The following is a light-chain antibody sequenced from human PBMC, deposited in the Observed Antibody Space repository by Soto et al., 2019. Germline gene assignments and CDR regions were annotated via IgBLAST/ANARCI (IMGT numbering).Light chain of an antibody. Sequence: QPASVSGSPGQSITISCTGTSSDVGGYNYVSWYQQHPGKAPKLMIYDVSNRPSGVSNRFSGSKSGNTASLTISGLQAEDEADYYCSSYTSSSRVFGGGTKLTVL. V-gene: IGLV2-14*01. J-gene: IGLJ2*01. CDR3: SSYTSSSRV. CDR2: DVS. CDR1: SSDVGGYNY.